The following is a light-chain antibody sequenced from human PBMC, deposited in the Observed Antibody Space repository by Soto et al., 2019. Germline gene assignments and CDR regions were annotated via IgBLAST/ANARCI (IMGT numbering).Light chain of an antibody. CDR3: SAYTSSSILGV. Sequence: QSALTQPASVSGSPGQSITISCTGTSSDVGGYNYVSWYQQHPGKAPKLMIYEVSNRPSGVSKRFSGSKSGNTASLTISGLQAEDGGDYYCSAYTSSSILGVFGTGTKLTVI. V-gene: IGLV2-14*01. CDR2: EVS. CDR1: SSDVGGYNY. J-gene: IGLJ1*01.